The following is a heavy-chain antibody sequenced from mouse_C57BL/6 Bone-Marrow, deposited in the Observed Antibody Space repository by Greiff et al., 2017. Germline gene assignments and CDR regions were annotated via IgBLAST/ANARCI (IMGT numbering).Heavy chain of an antibody. Sequence: DVKLVESGGGLVQPGGSLKLSCAASGFTFSDYGMAWVRQAPRKGPEGVAFISNLAYSIYYADTVTGRFTISRKNAKNTLCLEMSSLRTEDTAMYYCARQDYGSSYDYAMDYWGQGTSVTVSS. J-gene: IGHJ4*01. CDR2: ISNLAYSI. D-gene: IGHD1-1*01. CDR3: ARQDYGSSYDYAMDY. V-gene: IGHV5-15*01. CDR1: GFTFSDYG.